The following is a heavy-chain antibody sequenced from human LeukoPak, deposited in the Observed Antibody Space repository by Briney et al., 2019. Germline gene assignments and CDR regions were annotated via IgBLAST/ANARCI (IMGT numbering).Heavy chain of an antibody. V-gene: IGHV4-38-2*01. J-gene: IGHJ4*02. CDR2: IYHSGST. Sequence: SETLSLTCAVSDYSINSGDYWGWIRPPPGEGLEWIGSIYHSGSTYYNPSLKSRVTISVDTSKNQFSLKLSSVTAADTAVYYCARMVLNYFDYWGQGTLVTVSS. CDR3: ARMVLNYFDY. D-gene: IGHD3-10*01. CDR1: DYSINSGDY.